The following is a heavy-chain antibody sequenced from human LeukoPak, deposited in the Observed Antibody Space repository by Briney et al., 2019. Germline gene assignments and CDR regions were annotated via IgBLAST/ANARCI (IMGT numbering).Heavy chain of an antibody. D-gene: IGHD4-17*01. V-gene: IGHV4-39*01. CDR2: IYYTGNT. CDR1: GDSIRTSSSY. Sequence: PSETLSLTCTVSGDSIRTSSSYWGWIRQPPGKGLEWIGSIYYTGNTYYNTSLKSRVIISVDTSKNQFSLKLNSVTAADTAVYYCAISSLRTYNWFDPWGQGTLVTVSS. J-gene: IGHJ5*02. CDR3: AISSLRTYNWFDP.